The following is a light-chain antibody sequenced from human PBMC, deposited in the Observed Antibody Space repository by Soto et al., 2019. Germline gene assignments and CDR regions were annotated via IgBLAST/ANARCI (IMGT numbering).Light chain of an antibody. CDR1: QSISSW. CDR3: QHSNSYPVS. J-gene: IGKJ2*03. V-gene: IGKV1-5*03. CDR2: RAS. Sequence: DIQMTQSPSTLSASVGDRVTITCRASQSISSWLAWYQQKPGKAPKLLIYRASTLENGAPSRFSGSGYGTEFTLTISSLQPDDFAASYCQHSNSYPVSFGQGTKLEIK.